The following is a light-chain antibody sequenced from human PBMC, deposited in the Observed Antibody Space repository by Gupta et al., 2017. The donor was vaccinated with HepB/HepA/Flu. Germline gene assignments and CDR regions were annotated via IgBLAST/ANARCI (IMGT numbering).Light chain of an antibody. CDR3: QAWDSSTALYV. CDR1: NLGGKY. Sequence: SSELTQPPSVSVSPGQTASITCSGDNLGGKYAFWYQQKPGQSPVLVIYQDSRRPSGIPERFSGSNSGNTATLTISGTQAMDEADYYCQAWDSSTALYVFGTGTKVTVL. V-gene: IGLV3-1*01. CDR2: QDS. J-gene: IGLJ1*01.